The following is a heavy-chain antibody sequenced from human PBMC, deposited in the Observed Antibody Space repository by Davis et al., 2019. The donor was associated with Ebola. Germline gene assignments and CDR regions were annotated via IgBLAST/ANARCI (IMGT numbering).Heavy chain of an antibody. V-gene: IGHV4-31*03. D-gene: IGHD3-16*01. CDR3: ARDRGTYGTYGMDV. Sequence: MPSETLSLTCTVSVGSISSGGYYWSWIRQHPGKGLEWIGYIYYSGSTYYNPSLKSRVTISVDTSKNQFSLKLSSVTAADTAVYYCARDRGTYGTYGMDVWGQGTTVTVSS. J-gene: IGHJ6*02. CDR2: IYYSGST. CDR1: VGSISSGGYY.